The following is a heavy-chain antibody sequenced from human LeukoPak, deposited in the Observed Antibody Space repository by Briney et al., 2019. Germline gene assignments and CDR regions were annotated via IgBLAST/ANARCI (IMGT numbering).Heavy chain of an antibody. CDR1: GGSFSGYY. D-gene: IGHD3-22*01. CDR3: ASGWNYYDSSGLNVRYYFDY. V-gene: IGHV4-34*01. CDR2: IYYSGST. Sequence: SETLSLTCAVYGGSFSGYYWGWIRQPPGKGLEWIGSIYYSGSTYYNPSLKSRVTISVDTSKNQFSLKLSSVTAADTAVYYCASGWNYYDSSGLNVRYYFDYWGQGTLVTVSS. J-gene: IGHJ4*02.